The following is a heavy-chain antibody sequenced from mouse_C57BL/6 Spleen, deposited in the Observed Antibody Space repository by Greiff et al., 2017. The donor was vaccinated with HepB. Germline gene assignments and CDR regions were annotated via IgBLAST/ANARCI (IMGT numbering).Heavy chain of an antibody. CDR3: ARDDYGLDY. D-gene: IGHD2-4*01. Sequence: QVQLKQPGAELVRPGSSVKLSCKASGYTFTSYWMHWVKQRPIQGLEWIGNIDPSDSETHYNQKFKDKATLTVDKSSSTAYMQLSSLTSEDSAVYYCARDDYGLDYWGQGTTLTVSS. J-gene: IGHJ2*01. CDR1: GYTFTSYW. CDR2: IDPSDSET. V-gene: IGHV1-52*01.